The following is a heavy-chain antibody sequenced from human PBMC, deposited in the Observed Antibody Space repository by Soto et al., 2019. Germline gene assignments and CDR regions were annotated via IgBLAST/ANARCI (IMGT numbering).Heavy chain of an antibody. CDR2: IYYSGST. CDR3: ARRYGGTFDY. Sequence: QVQLQESGPGLVKPSETLSLTCTVSGGSISSYYWSWIRQPPGKGLEWIGYIYYSGSTNYNPSLKSLVTISVDTSKNQFSLKRSSVTAADTAVYYCARRYGGTFDYWGQGTLVTVSS. V-gene: IGHV4-59*08. D-gene: IGHD2-15*01. J-gene: IGHJ4*02. CDR1: GGSISSYY.